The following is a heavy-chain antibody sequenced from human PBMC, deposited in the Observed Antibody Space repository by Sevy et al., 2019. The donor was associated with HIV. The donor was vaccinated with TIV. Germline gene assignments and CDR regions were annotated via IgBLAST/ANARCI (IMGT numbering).Heavy chain of an antibody. Sequence: ASLKVSCKASGYTFTSYYMHWVRQAPGQGLEWMGIINPSGGSTSYAQKFQGRVTMTRDTSTSTVYMELSSLRSEDTAVYYCARDAPWIAVAGTFDYWGQGTLVTVSS. V-gene: IGHV1-46*01. CDR2: INPSGGST. CDR3: ARDAPWIAVAGTFDY. CDR1: GYTFTSYY. J-gene: IGHJ4*02. D-gene: IGHD6-19*01.